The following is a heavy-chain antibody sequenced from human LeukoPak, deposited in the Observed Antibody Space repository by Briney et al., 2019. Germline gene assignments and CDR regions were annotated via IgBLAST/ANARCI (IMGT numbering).Heavy chain of an antibody. V-gene: IGHV1-8*01. CDR1: GYTFTSYD. J-gene: IGHJ4*02. Sequence: GASVKVSCKASGYTFTSYDINRVRQATGQGLEWMGWMNPNSGNTGYAQKFQGRVTMTRNTSISTAYMELSSLRSEDTAVYYCARNYGSGYYFDYWGQGTLVTVSS. D-gene: IGHD3-10*01. CDR2: MNPNSGNT. CDR3: ARNYGSGYYFDY.